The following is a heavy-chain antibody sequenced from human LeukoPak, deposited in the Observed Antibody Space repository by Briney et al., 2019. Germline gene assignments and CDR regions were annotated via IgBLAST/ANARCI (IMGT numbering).Heavy chain of an antibody. CDR1: GYSFTNYW. CDR3: ARQYSGTYYRSFDY. Sequence: PGESLKISCKGSGYSFTNYWIGWVRQMPGKGLEWMGVIYPGDSDTRYSPSFQGQVTISADMSISTAYLQWSSLKASDTAMYYCARQYSGTYYRSFDYWGQGTLVTVSS. D-gene: IGHD3-10*01. J-gene: IGHJ4*02. CDR2: IYPGDSDT. V-gene: IGHV5-51*01.